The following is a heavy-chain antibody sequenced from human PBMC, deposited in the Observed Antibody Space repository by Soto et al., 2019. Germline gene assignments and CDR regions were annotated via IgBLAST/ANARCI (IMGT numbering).Heavy chain of an antibody. J-gene: IGHJ4*02. V-gene: IGHV2-5*02. Sequence: QITLKESSPTLVKPTQTLTLTCTFTGFSLNTRGVAVAWIRQPPGKALEWLGLIYWDDDTRYSPSLKTRLIIARDTSENQVVLTLTDLDPMDTATYFCAHTFGIFTGYNINFDYWGQGALVTVSS. CDR2: IYWDDDT. CDR1: GFSLNTRGVA. D-gene: IGHD3-9*01. CDR3: AHTFGIFTGYNINFDY.